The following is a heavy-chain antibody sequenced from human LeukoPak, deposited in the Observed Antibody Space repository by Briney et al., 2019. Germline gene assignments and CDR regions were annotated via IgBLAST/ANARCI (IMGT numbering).Heavy chain of an antibody. CDR1: GGTFSSYA. V-gene: IGHV1-69*04. CDR3: ARAMVTNYFYYYGMDV. J-gene: IGHJ6*02. D-gene: IGHD5-18*01. Sequence: SVKVSCKASGGTFSSYAIGWVRQAPGHGLEWMGRIIPILGIANYAQKFQGRVTITADKSTSTAYMELSSLRSEDTAVYYCARAMVTNYFYYYGMDVWGQGTTVTVSS. CDR2: IIPILGIA.